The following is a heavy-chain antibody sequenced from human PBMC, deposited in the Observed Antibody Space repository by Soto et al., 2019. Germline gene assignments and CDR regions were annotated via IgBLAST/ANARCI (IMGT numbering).Heavy chain of an antibody. D-gene: IGHD3-16*01. Sequence: PGGSLRLSCAASGFMFSAYTMNGVRQAPGKGLEWLSSISDDSSYIDYADSLGGRFTVSRDNARNSLYLQIDSLGVEDTAVYYCANPYYFNHWGPGTLVTVSS. J-gene: IGHJ1*01. CDR1: GFMFSAYT. V-gene: IGHV3-21*06. CDR3: ANPYYFNH. CDR2: ISDDSSYI.